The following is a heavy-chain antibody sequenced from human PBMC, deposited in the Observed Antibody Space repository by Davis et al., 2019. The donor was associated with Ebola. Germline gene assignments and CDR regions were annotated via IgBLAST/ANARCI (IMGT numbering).Heavy chain of an antibody. CDR1: GYTFTSYA. CDR2: IIPIFGTA. CDR3: ARDRLDVDTAMGFYYYYGMDV. V-gene: IGHV1-69*06. D-gene: IGHD5-18*01. J-gene: IGHJ6*02. Sequence: SVKVSCKASGYTFTSYAISWVRQAPGQGLEWMGGIIPIFGTANYAQKFQGRVTITADKSTSTAYMELSSLRSEDTAVYYCARDRLDVDTAMGFYYYYGMDVWGQGTTVTVSS.